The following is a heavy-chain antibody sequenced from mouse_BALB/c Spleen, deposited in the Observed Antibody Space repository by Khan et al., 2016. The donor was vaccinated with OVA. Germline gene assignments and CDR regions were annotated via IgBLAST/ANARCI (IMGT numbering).Heavy chain of an antibody. D-gene: IGHD1-1*01. CDR3: ARGDYYGSSSWFGY. J-gene: IGHJ3*01. V-gene: IGHV1-9*01. CDR1: GYTFSSYW. CDR2: ILPGSGRN. Sequence: QVQLKESGAELMKPGASVKISCKATGYTFSSYWIEWVKQRPGHGLEWIGEILPGSGRNNYNEKFKGKVTFTADTSSNTAYMQLSSLTSEDSAVYYCARGDYYGSSSWFGYWGQGTLVTVSA.